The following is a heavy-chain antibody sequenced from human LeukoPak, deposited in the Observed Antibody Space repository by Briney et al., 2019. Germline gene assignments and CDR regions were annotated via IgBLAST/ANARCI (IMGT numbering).Heavy chain of an antibody. D-gene: IGHD3-22*01. J-gene: IGHJ4*02. CDR3: TSEITKYYYDSSGYYYFDY. CDR2: IRSKAYGGTT. CDR1: GFTFGDYA. V-gene: IGHV3-49*04. Sequence: GGSLRLSCTASGFTFGDYAMSWVRQAAGKGLEWVGFIRSKAYGGTTEYAASVKGRFTISRDDSKSIAYLQMNSLKTEDTAVYYCTSEITKYYYDSSGYYYFDYWGQGTLVTVSS.